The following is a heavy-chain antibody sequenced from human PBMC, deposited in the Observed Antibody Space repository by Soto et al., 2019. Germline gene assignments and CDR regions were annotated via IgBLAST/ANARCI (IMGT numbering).Heavy chain of an antibody. CDR1: GFTFSSYA. V-gene: IGHV3-23*01. Sequence: GGSLRLSCAASGFTFSSYATSWVRQAPGKGLEWVSAISGSGGGTYYADSVKGRFTISRDNSKNTLYLQMNSLRAEDTAVYYCAKDFRPRYCSSTSCYQVYYYYGMDVWGQGTTVTVSS. CDR2: ISGSGGGT. CDR3: AKDFRPRYCSSTSCYQVYYYYGMDV. D-gene: IGHD2-2*01. J-gene: IGHJ6*02.